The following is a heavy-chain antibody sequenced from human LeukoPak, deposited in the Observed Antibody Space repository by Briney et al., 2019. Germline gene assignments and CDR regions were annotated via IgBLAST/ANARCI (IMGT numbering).Heavy chain of an antibody. V-gene: IGHV4-61*01. CDR1: GGSVSSDSYF. CDR2: IYYSGST. CDR3: ARGQRRLQDY. J-gene: IGHJ4*02. Sequence: PSETLSLTCTVSGGSVSSDSYFWAWLRQPPGKGLEWIGYIYYSGSTNYNPSLKSQVTISLDTSKSQISLKLSSVTAADTAVYYCARGQRRLQDYWGQGTLVTVSS.